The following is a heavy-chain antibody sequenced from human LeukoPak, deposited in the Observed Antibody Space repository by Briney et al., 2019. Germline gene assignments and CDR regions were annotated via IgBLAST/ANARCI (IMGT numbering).Heavy chain of an antibody. CDR1: GFTFSSYG. CDR2: ISYDGSNK. V-gene: IGHV3-30*18. Sequence: GRSLRLSCAASGFTFSSYGMHWVRQAPGKGLEWVAVISYDGSNKYYADSVKGRFTISRDNSKNTLYLQMNSLRAEDTAVYYCAKDYYDSSGPMGAFDIWGQGTMVTVSS. CDR3: AKDYYDSSGPMGAFDI. D-gene: IGHD3-22*01. J-gene: IGHJ3*02.